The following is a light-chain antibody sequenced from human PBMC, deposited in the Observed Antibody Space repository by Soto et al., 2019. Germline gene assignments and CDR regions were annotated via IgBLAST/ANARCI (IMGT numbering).Light chain of an antibody. V-gene: IGKV1-9*01. J-gene: IGKJ5*01. CDR2: ASS. CDR3: QQLTTFPVT. Sequence: DIQLTQSPSFLSASVGDRVTISCRASQGISSYLAWYQQTPGKAPKLLIYASSILQSGVPSRFSGSGSVTEFTLTISILQPEDFATYYCQQLTTFPVTFGQGTRLAI. CDR1: QGISSY.